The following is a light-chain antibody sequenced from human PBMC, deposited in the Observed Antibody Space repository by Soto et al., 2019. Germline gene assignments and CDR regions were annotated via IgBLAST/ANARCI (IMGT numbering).Light chain of an antibody. V-gene: IGKV1-39*01. J-gene: IGKJ4*01. CDR3: QQSHSTPT. CDR2: ATS. CDR1: QTISID. Sequence: IQITHSPSXXVXXXXDXXXIXVRASQTISIDLNWYQQKPGTVPTLLISATSTLQSGVPSRFVGSGSGTDFTLTISSLQPEDFATYYCQQSHSTPTFGGGTKVDIK.